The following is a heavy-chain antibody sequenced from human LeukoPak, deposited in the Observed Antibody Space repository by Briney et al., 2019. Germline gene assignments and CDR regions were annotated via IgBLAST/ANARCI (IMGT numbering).Heavy chain of an antibody. D-gene: IGHD4-17*01. CDR3: AKGEGMTTVTTSDY. CDR1: GFTFSSYA. J-gene: IGHJ4*02. V-gene: IGHV3-23*01. Sequence: GGSLRLSCAASGFTFSSYAMSWVRQAPGKGLEWVSGISGSGGSTYYADSVKGRFTISRDNSKNTLYLQMNSLRAEDTAVYYCAKGEGMTTVTTSDYWGQGTLVTVSS. CDR2: ISGSGGST.